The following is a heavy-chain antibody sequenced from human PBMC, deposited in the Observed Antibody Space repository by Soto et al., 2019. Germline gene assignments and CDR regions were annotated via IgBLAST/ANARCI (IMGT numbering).Heavy chain of an antibody. J-gene: IGHJ4*02. CDR3: RVTGVSEVDY. D-gene: IGHD2-8*01. V-gene: IGHV1-2*02. CDR1: GYTFIGFY. Sequence: SVKVSFKTSGYTFIGFYIHWVRQAPGQGLESMGWIYPDSGGTDYAQKFQGRVTMTRDTSISTAYMELSRLRSDDTAVYYCRVTGVSEVDYWGQGTLVTVSS. CDR2: IYPDSGGT.